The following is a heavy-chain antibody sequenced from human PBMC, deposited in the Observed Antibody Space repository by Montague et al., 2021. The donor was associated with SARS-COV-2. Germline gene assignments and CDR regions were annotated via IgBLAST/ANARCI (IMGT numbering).Heavy chain of an antibody. V-gene: IGHV4-39*01. CDR1: GGSISSSSYY. CDR3: ARHSRRCLQLIAPFFDF. J-gene: IGHJ4*02. CDR2: NNYSGST. D-gene: IGHD5-24*01. Sequence: SETLSLTCTVSGGSISSSSYYWGWICQPPGQGLVWIGSNNYSGSTYYNLPLKSRVTISADTYKNQFSLKLSTVTAADTAVYYCARHSRRCLQLIAPFFDFWGQGTLVTVSS.